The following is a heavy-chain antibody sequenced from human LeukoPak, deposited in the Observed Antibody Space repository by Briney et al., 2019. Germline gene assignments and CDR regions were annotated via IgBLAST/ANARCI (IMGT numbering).Heavy chain of an antibody. D-gene: IGHD3-3*02. CDR1: GFTFTCSA. J-gene: IGHJ6*02. CDR2: IVVGSGNT. V-gene: IGHV1-58*01. Sequence: ASVKVSCKASGFTFTCSAVQWVRQARGQRLEWIGWIVVGSGNTNYAQKYQERVTITRDMSTSTAYMELSSLRSEDTAVYYCAADRGSTNIFGVVISGYYYCGMDVWGQGTTVTVSS. CDR3: AADRGSTNIFGVVISGYYYCGMDV.